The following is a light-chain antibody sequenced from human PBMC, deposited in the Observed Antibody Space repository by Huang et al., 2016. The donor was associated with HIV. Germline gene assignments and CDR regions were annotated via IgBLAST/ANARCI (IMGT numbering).Light chain of an antibody. V-gene: IGKV1-39*01. Sequence: DIQMTQSPSSLSASVGDRVTITCRTSQTSSTYLNWYQQKPGQAPQPRIYAGSRLQSGVPARFSGSGSGTDFTLTITSLQPEDFATYYCQQSHTTTWTFGQGTKVEIK. CDR1: QTSSTY. J-gene: IGKJ1*01. CDR3: QQSHTTTWT. CDR2: AGS.